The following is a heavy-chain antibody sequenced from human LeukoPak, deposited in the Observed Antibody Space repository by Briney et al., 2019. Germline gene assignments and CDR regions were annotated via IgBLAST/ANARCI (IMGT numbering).Heavy chain of an antibody. CDR3: ARGGYYGSGNDFRFDP. CDR1: GGSISSYY. V-gene: IGHV4-59*01. Sequence: SETLSLTCTVSGGSISSYYWSWIRQPPGKGLEWIGYIYYSGSTNYKPSLKSRVTISVDTSKNQFSLKLSSVTAADTAAYYCARGGYYGSGNDFRFDPWGQGTLVTVSS. D-gene: IGHD3-10*01. J-gene: IGHJ5*02. CDR2: IYYSGST.